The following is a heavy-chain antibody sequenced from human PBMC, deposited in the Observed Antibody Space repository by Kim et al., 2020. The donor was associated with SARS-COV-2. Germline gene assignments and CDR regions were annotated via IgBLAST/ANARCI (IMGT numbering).Heavy chain of an antibody. J-gene: IGHJ4*02. Sequence: GGSLRLSCAASGFTFSSYGMHWVRQAPGKGLEWVAVIWYDGSNKYYADSVKGRFTISRDNSKNTLYLQMNSLRAEDTAVYYCARDRYYYDSSGYYYGDWGQGTLVTVSS. D-gene: IGHD3-22*01. CDR2: IWYDGSNK. CDR3: ARDRYYYDSSGYYYGD. CDR1: GFTFSSYG. V-gene: IGHV3-33*01.